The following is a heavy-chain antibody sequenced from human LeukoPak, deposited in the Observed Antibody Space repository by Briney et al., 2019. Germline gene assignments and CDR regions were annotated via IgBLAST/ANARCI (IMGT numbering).Heavy chain of an antibody. CDR3: AREAVTTGWFDP. J-gene: IGHJ5*02. V-gene: IGHV4-61*01. CDR1: GGSVSSRNYY. Sequence: SETLSLTCTVSGGSVSSRNYYWSWIRQPPGKGLEWIGYIYYSGSTNYNPSLKSRVTISVDTSKNQFSLKLSSVTAADTAVYYCAREAVTTGWFDPWGQGTLVTVSS. D-gene: IGHD4-17*01. CDR2: IYYSGST.